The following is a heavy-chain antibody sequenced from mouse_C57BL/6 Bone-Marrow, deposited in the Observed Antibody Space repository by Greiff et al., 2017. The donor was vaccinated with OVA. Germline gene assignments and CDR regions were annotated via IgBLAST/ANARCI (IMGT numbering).Heavy chain of an antibody. CDR3: ASLGLYLSFDV. J-gene: IGHJ1*03. D-gene: IGHD4-1*01. CDR1: GYTFTSYW. V-gene: IGHV1-52*01. CDR2: IDPSDSET. Sequence: QVQLQQPGAELVRPGSSVKLSCKASGYTFTSYWMHWVKQRPIQGLEWIGNIDPSDSETHYNQKFKDKATLTVDKSSSTAYMQLSSLTSEDSAVYFCASLGLYLSFDVWGTGTTVTVSS.